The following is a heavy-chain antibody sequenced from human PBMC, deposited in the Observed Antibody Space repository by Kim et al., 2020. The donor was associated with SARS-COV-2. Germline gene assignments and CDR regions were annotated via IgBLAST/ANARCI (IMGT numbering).Heavy chain of an antibody. V-gene: IGHV3-48*02. CDR3: ARSHGLDYYDSSGPLDHYGMDV. CDR2: ISSSSSTI. Sequence: GGSLRLSCAASGFTFSSYSMNWVRQAPGKGLEWVSYISSSSSTIYYADSVKGRFTISRDNAKNSLYLQMNSLRDEDTAVYYCARSHGLDYYDSSGPLDHYGMDVWGQGTTVTVSS. CDR1: GFTFSSYS. D-gene: IGHD3-22*01. J-gene: IGHJ6*02.